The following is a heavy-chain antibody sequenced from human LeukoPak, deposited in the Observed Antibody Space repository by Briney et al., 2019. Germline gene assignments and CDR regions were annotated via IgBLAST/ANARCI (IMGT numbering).Heavy chain of an antibody. D-gene: IGHD3-22*01. CDR3: AGVSSGYYY. V-gene: IGHV3-23*01. CDR1: GFTFSNYG. CDR2: ISGNSITT. Sequence: GGSLRLSCAASGFTFSNYGMSWVRQAPGKGLEWVSTISGNSITTFYADSVKGRFTISRDNPKNTLYLQMNSLRAEDTAVYYCAGVSSGYYYWGQGTLVSVSS. J-gene: IGHJ4*02.